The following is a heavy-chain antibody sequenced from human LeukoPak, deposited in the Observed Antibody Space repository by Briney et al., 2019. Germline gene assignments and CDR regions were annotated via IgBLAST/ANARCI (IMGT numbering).Heavy chain of an antibody. CDR2: ISAYNGNT. J-gene: IGHJ5*02. V-gene: IGHV1-18*01. CDR1: GYTFTSYG. Sequence: ASVKVSCKASGYTFTSYGISWVRQAPGQGLEWMGWISAYNGNTNYAQKLQGRVTMTTDTSTSTAYMELRSLRSDDTAVYYCARGYSGYGSSNWFDPWGQGTLVTVSS. D-gene: IGHD5-12*01. CDR3: ARGYSGYGSSNWFDP.